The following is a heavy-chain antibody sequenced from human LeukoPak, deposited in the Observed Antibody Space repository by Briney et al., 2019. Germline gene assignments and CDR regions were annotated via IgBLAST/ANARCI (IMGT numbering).Heavy chain of an antibody. CDR1: GYTFTGHY. Sequence: GASVKVSCKASGYTFTGHYIHWVRQAPGQGLEWVGLINPTGTTTLYAQKFQGRVTLTRDMSTSTDYMELRSLKSEDTAVYYCARDNSVGDIAWWFDPWGQGTLVTVSS. D-gene: IGHD3-10*01. CDR3: ARDNSVGDIAWWFDP. V-gene: IGHV1-46*01. J-gene: IGHJ5*02. CDR2: INPTGTTT.